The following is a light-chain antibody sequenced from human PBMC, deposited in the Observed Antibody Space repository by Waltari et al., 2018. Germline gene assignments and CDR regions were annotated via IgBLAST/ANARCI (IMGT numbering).Light chain of an antibody. Sequence: QSVLTQPPSASGTPGQRVAISCSGGNSNIGRNTVNWYQQFPGTAPTLLTSTPNQWPSGVPGRFSGSRSGTSASLAISGLQCEDEADYYCAAWDDSLNAWVFGGGTKLTVL. CDR3: AAWDDSLNAWV. CDR1: NSNIGRNT. CDR2: TPN. J-gene: IGLJ3*02. V-gene: IGLV1-44*01.